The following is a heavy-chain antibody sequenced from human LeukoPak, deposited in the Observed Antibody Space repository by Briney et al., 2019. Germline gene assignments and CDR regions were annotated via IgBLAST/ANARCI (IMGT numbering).Heavy chain of an antibody. V-gene: IGHV3-23*01. J-gene: IGHJ3*02. CDR1: GFTFSSYS. D-gene: IGHD3-16*01. Sequence: GGSLRLSCAVSGFTFSSYSMTWARQAPGKGPEWVSVIVRDGEKTYYADSVRGSFTISRDNSKNTVYLQMNSLRAEDTAVYYCSKIRRDYGNVYDAFDIWGQGTMVTVSS. CDR3: SKIRRDYGNVYDAFDI. CDR2: IVRDGEKT.